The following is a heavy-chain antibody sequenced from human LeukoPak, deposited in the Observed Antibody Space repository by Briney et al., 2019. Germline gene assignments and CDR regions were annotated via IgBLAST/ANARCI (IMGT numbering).Heavy chain of an antibody. CDR2: IHNSGIT. J-gene: IGHJ4*02. Sequence: PSETLSLTCTVSGGSISSGAYFWSWIRQHPGQGLEWIGYIHNSGITYFNPSLKSRVTISVDMSENQFSLKLSSVTAADTAVYYCARKQSGTYRSDFDYWGQGTLVTVSS. V-gene: IGHV4-30-4*08. CDR1: GGSISSGAYF. D-gene: IGHD1-26*01. CDR3: ARKQSGTYRSDFDY.